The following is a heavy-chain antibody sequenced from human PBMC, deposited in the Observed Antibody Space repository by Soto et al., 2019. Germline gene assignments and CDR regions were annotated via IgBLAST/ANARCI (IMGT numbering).Heavy chain of an antibody. V-gene: IGHV4-31*03. D-gene: IGHD6-13*01. J-gene: IGHJ6*02. CDR1: GGSISSGGYY. Sequence: SETLSLTCTVSGGSISSGGYYWSWIRQHPGKGLEWIGYIYYSGSTYYNPSLKRRVTISVDTSKNQFYLKLSSVTAADTAVYYCASAVSSSWSWGMDVWGQGTTVTVSS. CDR2: IYYSGST. CDR3: ASAVSSSWSWGMDV.